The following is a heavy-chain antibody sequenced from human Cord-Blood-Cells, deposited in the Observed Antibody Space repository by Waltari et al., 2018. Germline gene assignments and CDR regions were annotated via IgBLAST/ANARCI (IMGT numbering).Heavy chain of an antibody. Sequence: QVQLVQYGAEVKKPGSSVKVSCKASGGTFSSYAISWVRQAPGQGLEWMGGIIPIFGTANYAQKFQGRVTITAHKSTRTAYLELSSLRSEDTAVYYCARAYSSSWYYYYYGMDVWGQGTTVTVSS. CDR2: IIPIFGTA. D-gene: IGHD6-13*01. CDR3: ARAYSSSWYYYYYGMDV. CDR1: GGTFSSYA. J-gene: IGHJ6*02. V-gene: IGHV1-69*06.